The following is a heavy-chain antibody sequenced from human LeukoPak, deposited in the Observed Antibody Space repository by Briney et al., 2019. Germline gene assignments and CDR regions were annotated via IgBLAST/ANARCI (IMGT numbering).Heavy chain of an antibody. CDR2: INHSGST. Sequence: ASETLSLTCAVYGGSFSGYYWSWIRQPPGKGLEWIGEINHSGSTNYNPSLKSRVTISVDTSKNQFSLKLSSVTAADTAVYYCARRRLSYCSSTSCYSHAFDIWGQGTMVTVSS. CDR3: ARRRLSYCSSTSCYSHAFDI. D-gene: IGHD2-2*01. J-gene: IGHJ3*02. CDR1: GGSFSGYY. V-gene: IGHV4-34*01.